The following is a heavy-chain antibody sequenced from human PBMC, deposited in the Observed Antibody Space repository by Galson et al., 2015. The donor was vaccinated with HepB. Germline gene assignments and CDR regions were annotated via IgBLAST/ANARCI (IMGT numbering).Heavy chain of an antibody. D-gene: IGHD6-13*01. Sequence: SLRLSCAASGFTFSSYSMNWVRQAPGKGLEWVSSISSSSSYIYYADSVKGRFTISRDNAKNSLYLQMNSLRAEDTAVYYCARAHGAAATDYYYYYGMDVWGQGTTVTVSS. CDR1: GFTFSSYS. J-gene: IGHJ6*02. CDR2: ISSSSSYI. V-gene: IGHV3-21*01. CDR3: ARAHGAAATDYYYYYGMDV.